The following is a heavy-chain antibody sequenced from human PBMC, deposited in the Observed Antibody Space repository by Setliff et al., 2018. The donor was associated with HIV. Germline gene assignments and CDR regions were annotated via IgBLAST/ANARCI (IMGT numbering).Heavy chain of an antibody. CDR2: IIWNSVGI. J-gene: IGHJ4*02. CDR1: GIRFDTYA. D-gene: IGHD1-26*01. CDR3: AKAHWDPLSPDY. Sequence: PGGSLRLSCAASGIRFDTYAMHWVRQAPGKGLEWVSGIIWNSVGIAYADSVKGRFTISRDNSKSTLYLQVSSLRAEDTAVYFCAKAHWDPLSPDYWGQGTLVTVSS. V-gene: IGHV3-9*01.